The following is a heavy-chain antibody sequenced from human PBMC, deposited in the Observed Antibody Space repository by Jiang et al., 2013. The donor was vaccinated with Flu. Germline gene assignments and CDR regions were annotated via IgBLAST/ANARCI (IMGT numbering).Heavy chain of an antibody. Sequence: EVKKPEESLRISCRGSGYKFSSYWINWVRQMPGKGLEWMGRIDPIDSYTNYSPSFQGHVTMSVDKSSNTAYLQWSSLKASDTAMAYCARQAKLKISTHSPGSHPFDYWGQGALVTVSS. J-gene: IGHJ4*02. V-gene: IGHV5-10-1*01. CDR2: IDPIDSYT. CDR3: ARQAKLKISTHSPGSHPFDY. D-gene: IGHD1-1*01. CDR1: GYKFSSYW.